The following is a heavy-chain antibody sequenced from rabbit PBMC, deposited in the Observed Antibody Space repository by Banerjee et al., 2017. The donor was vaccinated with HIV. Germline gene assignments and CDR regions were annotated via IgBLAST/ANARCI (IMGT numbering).Heavy chain of an antibody. CDR2: LYTGDKTT. Sequence: QEQLEESGGDLVKPGASLTLTCTASGFSFSSSYWICWVRQAPGKGLEWIACLYTGDKTTGYASWAKGRFTISKISSTTVTLQMTSLTAADTATYFCARDNGGIGVDLSLWGPGTLVTVS. V-gene: IGHV1S45*01. D-gene: IGHD4-2*01. J-gene: IGHJ4*01. CDR3: ARDNGGIGVDLSL. CDR1: GFSFSSSYW.